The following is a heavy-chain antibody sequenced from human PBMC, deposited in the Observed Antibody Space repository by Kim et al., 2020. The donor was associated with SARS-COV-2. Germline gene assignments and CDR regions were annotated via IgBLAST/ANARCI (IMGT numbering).Heavy chain of an antibody. J-gene: IGHJ4*02. V-gene: IGHV4-4*07. CDR1: GDSLSSDY. D-gene: IGHD3-16*02. Sequence: SETLSLTCTVSGDSLSSDYWSWNRQPAGKGLEWIGRIYTSGRTNYNPSLQSRVTMSVDMSKNQFSLMLSSVTAAATAVYYCESSLGLWGEGTLVTVSS. CDR2: IYTSGRT. CDR3: ESSLGL.